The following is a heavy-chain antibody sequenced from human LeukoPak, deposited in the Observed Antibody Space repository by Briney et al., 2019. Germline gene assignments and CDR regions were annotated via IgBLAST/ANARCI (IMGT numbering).Heavy chain of an antibody. J-gene: IGHJ3*02. CDR1: GASISDYY. CDR3: ARDLPYYYDSSGYRAFDI. V-gene: IGHV4-59*01. D-gene: IGHD3-22*01. Sequence: SSETLSLTCTVSGASISDYYWSWIRQPPGKGLEWIGYIYYSGSTNYNPSLKSRVTISVDTSKNQFSLKLSSVTAADTAVYYCARDLPYYYDSSGYRAFDIWGQGTMVTVSS. CDR2: IYYSGST.